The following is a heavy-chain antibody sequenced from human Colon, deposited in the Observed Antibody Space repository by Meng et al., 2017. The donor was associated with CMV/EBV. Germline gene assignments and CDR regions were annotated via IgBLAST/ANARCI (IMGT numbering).Heavy chain of an antibody. J-gene: IGHJ5*02. CDR2: ISSSGSPI. CDR1: CY. V-gene: IGHV3-11*04. Sequence: CYMSWIRKAPGKGLEWVSDISSSGSPIYYADSVKGRFTISRDNAKNSLYLQMNSLRAEDTAVYYCVRVPLSPYYGSGTYYPGWFDPWGQGTLVTVSS. CDR3: VRVPLSPYYGSGTYYPGWFDP. D-gene: IGHD3-10*01.